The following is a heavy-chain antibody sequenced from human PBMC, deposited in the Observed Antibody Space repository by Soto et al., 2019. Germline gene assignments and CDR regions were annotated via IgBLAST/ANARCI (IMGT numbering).Heavy chain of an antibody. CDR1: VFTFSDHY. V-gene: IGHV3-72*01. CDR2: ARNKANSYTT. Sequence: SLRLSCAASVFTFSDHYMNWVRQGPGKGLEWVGRARNKANSYTTEYAASVKGRCTISRDDSKNSAYLQMNSLKTEDTAVYYCARVDKQLGTTFFDYWGQGILVTVSS. D-gene: IGHD1-1*01. CDR3: ARVDKQLGTTFFDY. J-gene: IGHJ4*02.